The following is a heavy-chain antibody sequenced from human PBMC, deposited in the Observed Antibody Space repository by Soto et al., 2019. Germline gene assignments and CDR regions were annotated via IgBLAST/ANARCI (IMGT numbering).Heavy chain of an antibody. CDR3: ANAKQQLVPFDY. J-gene: IGHJ4*02. CDR1: GFTFSSYA. Sequence: GGSLRLSCAASGFTFSSYAMSCVRQAPGKGLEWVSAISGSGGSTYYADSVKGRFTISRDNSKNTLYLQMNSLRAEDTAVYYCANAKQQLVPFDYWGQGTLVTVSS. D-gene: IGHD6-6*01. CDR2: ISGSGGST. V-gene: IGHV3-23*01.